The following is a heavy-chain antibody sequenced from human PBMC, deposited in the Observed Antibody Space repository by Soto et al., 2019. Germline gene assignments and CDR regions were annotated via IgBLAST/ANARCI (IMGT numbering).Heavy chain of an antibody. J-gene: IGHJ4*02. CDR2: ISGSGGST. V-gene: IGHV3-23*01. D-gene: IGHD6-13*01. CDR3: AKDQGSSWYEIDY. CDR1: GFTFSNYA. Sequence: EVQLLESGGGLVQPGGSLRLSCAASGFTFSNYAVTWVRQAPWKGLEWVSTISGSGGSTYYADSVKGRFTISRDNSKNSLYLQMNSLRAEDTAVYYCAKDQGSSWYEIDYLGQGTLVTVSS.